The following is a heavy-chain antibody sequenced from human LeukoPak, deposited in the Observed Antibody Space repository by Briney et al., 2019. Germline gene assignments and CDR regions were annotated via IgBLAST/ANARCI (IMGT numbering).Heavy chain of an antibody. J-gene: IGHJ3*02. Sequence: GGSLRLSCAASGFTLDDYAVHWVRQAPGKGLEWVSGISWDSGTIDYADSVKGRFTISRDNAKNSLYLQMNSLRAEDTAVYYCAKGLSALRYFDWLSNPDAFDIWGQGTMVTVSS. D-gene: IGHD3-9*01. CDR1: GFTLDDYA. CDR2: ISWDSGTI. V-gene: IGHV3-9*01. CDR3: AKGLSALRYFDWLSNPDAFDI.